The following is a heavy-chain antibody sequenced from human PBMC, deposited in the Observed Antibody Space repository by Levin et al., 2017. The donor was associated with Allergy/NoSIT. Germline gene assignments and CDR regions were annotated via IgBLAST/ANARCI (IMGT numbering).Heavy chain of an antibody. D-gene: IGHD2-15*01. CDR1: GHPLRQLS. Sequence: PEASVKVSCKVSGHPLRQLSMHWVRQAPGKGLEWMGGFDPEDDETVYAQKFRGRVTMTEDTSTDTAYMELSSLRSEDTAVYYCAREGGGFDFWGQGTLVTVSS. J-gene: IGHJ4*02. CDR2: FDPEDDET. CDR3: AREGGGFDF. V-gene: IGHV1-24*01.